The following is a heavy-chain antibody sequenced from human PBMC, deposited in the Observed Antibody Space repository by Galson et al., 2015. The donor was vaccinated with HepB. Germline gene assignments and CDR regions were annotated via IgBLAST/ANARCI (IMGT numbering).Heavy chain of an antibody. D-gene: IGHD3-10*01. J-gene: IGHJ4*02. V-gene: IGHV3-23*01. Sequence: SLRLSCAASGFTFSTYAMGWVRQAPGKGLEWVSGIVGSGVGTYYADSVKARFTISRDNSKNTVYLQMRSLRTEDTGVYHCVKDLFGSDARDYYRYFDNWGQGTLVTVYS. CDR3: VKDLFGSDARDYYRYFDN. CDR1: GFTFSTYA. CDR2: IVGSGVGT.